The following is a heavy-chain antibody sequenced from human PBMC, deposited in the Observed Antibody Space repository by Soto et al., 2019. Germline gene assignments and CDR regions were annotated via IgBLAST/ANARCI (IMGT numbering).Heavy chain of an antibody. D-gene: IGHD3-10*01. CDR1: GYNMPNYW. CDR2: IYGDDSNT. J-gene: IGHJ4*02. V-gene: IGHV5-51*01. Sequence: GQALKISCEGSGYNMPNYWIAWVRQKSGKGLEWMGMIYGDDSNTKYSPSFQGQVTISVDKSMNTAYLQWGSLKASDTAMYYCARVRFGDYQRAFEYWGQGTLVTVSS. CDR3: ARVRFGDYQRAFEY.